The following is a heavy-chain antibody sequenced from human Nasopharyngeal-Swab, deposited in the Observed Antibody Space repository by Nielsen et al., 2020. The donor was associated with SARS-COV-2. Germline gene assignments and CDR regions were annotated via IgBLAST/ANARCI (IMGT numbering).Heavy chain of an antibody. CDR2: ISYDGSNK. V-gene: IGHV3-30-3*01. D-gene: IGHD4-23*01. J-gene: IGHJ2*01. CDR1: GFTFSSYA. Sequence: GWSLRLSCAASGFTFSSYAMHWVRQAPGKGLEWVAVISYDGSNKYYADSVKGRFTISRDNSKNTLYLQMNSLRAEDTAVYYCASAYGGSYWYFDLWGRGTLVTVSS. CDR3: ASAYGGSYWYFDL.